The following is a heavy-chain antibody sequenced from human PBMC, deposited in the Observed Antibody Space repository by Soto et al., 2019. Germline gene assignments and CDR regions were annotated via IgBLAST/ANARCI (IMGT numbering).Heavy chain of an antibody. CDR1: GFTFDDYA. D-gene: IGHD4-17*01. J-gene: IGHJ4*02. CDR3: ARTTWGYGEPLDS. Sequence: EVHLVESGGGVAQPGGSPRLSCATSGFTFDDYAMHWVRQAPGKGLEWVSGISWNSDNTGYADSVKGRFTISRDNAKRSLFLQMNSLRSEDTAFYFCARTTWGYGEPLDSWGQGTLVTVSS. V-gene: IGHV3-9*01. CDR2: ISWNSDNT.